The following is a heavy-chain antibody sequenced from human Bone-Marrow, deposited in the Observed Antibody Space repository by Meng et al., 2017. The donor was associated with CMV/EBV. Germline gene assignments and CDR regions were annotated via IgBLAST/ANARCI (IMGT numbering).Heavy chain of an antibody. J-gene: IGHJ6*02. V-gene: IGHV1-2*02. CDR1: GYTFTGYY. D-gene: IGHD3-9*01. Sequence: ASVKVSCKASGYTFTGYYMHWVRQAPGQGLEWMGWINPNSGGTNYAQKFQGRVTMTRDTSISTAYMELSSLRSEDTAVYYCARVPILYYYYGMDVWGQGTTVTVSS. CDR3: ARVPILYYYYGMDV. CDR2: INPNSGGT.